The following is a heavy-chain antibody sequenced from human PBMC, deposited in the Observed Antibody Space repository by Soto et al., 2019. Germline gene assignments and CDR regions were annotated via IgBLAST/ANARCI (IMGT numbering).Heavy chain of an antibody. D-gene: IGHD6-19*01. Sequence: GGSLRLSXAASGFTFSDYGVHWVRQAPGKGLEWVAVIWYDGNNKYYIDSVKGRFTISRDNSKSTLYLQMNSLRAEDTAVYYCARDDIPGIAVATYGMDVWGQGTTVTVSS. CDR2: IWYDGNNK. CDR3: ARDDIPGIAVATYGMDV. J-gene: IGHJ6*02. CDR1: GFTFSDYG. V-gene: IGHV3-33*01.